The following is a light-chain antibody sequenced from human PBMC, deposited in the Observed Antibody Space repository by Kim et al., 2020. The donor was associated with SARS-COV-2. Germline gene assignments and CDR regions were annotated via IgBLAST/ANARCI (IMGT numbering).Light chain of an antibody. J-gene: IGLJ1*01. CDR1: NLGDQN. Sequence: SYELTQPPSLSVSPGQTASITCGGDNLGDQNVRWYQQKPGQAPVLVIYLDSKRPSGIPERFSGSNSGNTASLTISGTQARDEADYYCQAWHSSTYRVGTG. CDR3: QAWHSSTYR. CDR2: LDS. V-gene: IGLV3-1*01.